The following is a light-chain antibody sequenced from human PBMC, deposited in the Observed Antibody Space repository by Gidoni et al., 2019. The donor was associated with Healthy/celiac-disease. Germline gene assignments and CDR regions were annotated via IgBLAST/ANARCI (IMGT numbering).Light chain of an antibody. V-gene: IGLV2-11*01. CDR3: CSYACSYTL. Sequence: QSALTQPRAVSGSPGQSVTISCTGTSSDVGGYNYVSWYQQHPGKAPKLMIYDVSKRPSGFPDRVSGSKSGNTASLTISGLQAVDEADYYGCSYACSYTLIGGGTKLTVL. CDR2: DVS. J-gene: IGLJ2*01. CDR1: SSDVGGYNY.